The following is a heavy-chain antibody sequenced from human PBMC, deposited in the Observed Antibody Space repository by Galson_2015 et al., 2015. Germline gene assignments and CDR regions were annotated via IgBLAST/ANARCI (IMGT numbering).Heavy chain of an antibody. V-gene: IGHV3-73*01. D-gene: IGHD4-23*01. Sequence: SLRLSCAASGFTFSSYDMNWVRQASGKGLEWVGRIRSKTNNYATAYAASVKGRFTISRDDSKNTAYLQMNSLKTEDTAVYYCTRLAGDHGGNVHDYWGQGTLVTVSS. CDR3: TRLAGDHGGNVHDY. J-gene: IGHJ4*02. CDR2: IRSKTNNYAT. CDR1: GFTFSSYD.